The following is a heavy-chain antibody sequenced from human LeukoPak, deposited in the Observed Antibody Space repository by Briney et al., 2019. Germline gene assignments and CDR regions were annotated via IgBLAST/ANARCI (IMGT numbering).Heavy chain of an antibody. CDR1: GFTFSSYE. D-gene: IGHD2-15*01. Sequence: GGSLRLSCAASGFTFSSYEMNWVRQAPGKGLEWVSYISSSGSTIYYADSVKGRFTISRDNAKNSLYLQMNSLRAEDTAVYYCAREDAQGGMFEFWGQGTLVNVS. CDR2: ISSSGSTI. J-gene: IGHJ4*02. V-gene: IGHV3-48*03. CDR3: AREDAQGGMFEF.